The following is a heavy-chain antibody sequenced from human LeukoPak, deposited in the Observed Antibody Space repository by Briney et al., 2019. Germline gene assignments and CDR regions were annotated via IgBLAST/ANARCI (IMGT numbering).Heavy chain of an antibody. CDR3: ARLVDTAVDARYYFDY. Sequence: ASVKVSCKASGYTFTSYGISWVRQAPGQGLEWMGWISAYNGNTNYAQKLQGRVTMTTDTSTSTAYMELRSLRSDDTAVYYCARLVDTAVDARYYFDYWGQGTLVTVSS. J-gene: IGHJ4*02. D-gene: IGHD5-18*01. CDR1: GYTFTSYG. V-gene: IGHV1-18*01. CDR2: ISAYNGNT.